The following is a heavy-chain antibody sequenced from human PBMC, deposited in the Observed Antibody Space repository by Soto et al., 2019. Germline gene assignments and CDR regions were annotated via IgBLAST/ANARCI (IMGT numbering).Heavy chain of an antibody. CDR1: GFTFTSSA. J-gene: IGHJ6*03. CDR3: ARDGLRFLDQTIKETDYYYYMDV. Sequence: SVKVSCKASGFTFTSSAVQWVRQARGQRLEWIGWIVVGSGNTNYAQKFQERVTITRDMSTSTAYMELSSLRSADTAVYYCARDGLRFLDQTIKETDYYYYMDVWGKGTTVTVSS. CDR2: IVVGSGNT. D-gene: IGHD3-3*01. V-gene: IGHV1-58*01.